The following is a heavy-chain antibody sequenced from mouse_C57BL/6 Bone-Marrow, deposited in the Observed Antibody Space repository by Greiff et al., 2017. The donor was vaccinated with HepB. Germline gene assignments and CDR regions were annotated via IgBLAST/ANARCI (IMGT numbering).Heavy chain of an antibody. CDR1: GYTFTSYW. J-gene: IGHJ4*01. CDR3: ARRGAITTVVAPYYYAMDY. D-gene: IGHD1-1*01. V-gene: IGHV1-69*01. Sequence: VQLQQPGAELVMPGASVKLSCKASGYTFTSYWMHWVKQRPGQGLEWIGEIDPSDSYTNYNQKFKGKSTLTVDKSSSTAYMQLSSLTSEDSAVYYCARRGAITTVVAPYYYAMDYWGQATSVTVSS. CDR2: IDPSDSYT.